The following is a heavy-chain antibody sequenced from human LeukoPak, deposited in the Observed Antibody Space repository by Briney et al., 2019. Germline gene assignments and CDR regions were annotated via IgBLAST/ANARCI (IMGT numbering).Heavy chain of an antibody. Sequence: GGSLRLSRAPSGFPLRNYWMHCVPHAPGKGLVWVSHIKGDGSHTIYVDSVKGRFINSRDNAKNTLYLQMRSLRAEDTAVYYCVRDWDHFDFDSWGQGTLVTVSS. V-gene: IGHV3-74*01. CDR1: GFPLRNYW. D-gene: IGHD3-9*01. J-gene: IGHJ5*01. CDR2: IKGDGSHT. CDR3: VRDWDHFDFDS.